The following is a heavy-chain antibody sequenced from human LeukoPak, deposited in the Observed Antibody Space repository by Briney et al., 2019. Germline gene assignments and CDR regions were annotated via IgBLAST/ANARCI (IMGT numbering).Heavy chain of an antibody. D-gene: IGHD3-9*01. V-gene: IGHV3-21*01. CDR1: GFTFSSYA. Sequence: GGSLRLSCATSGFTFSSYAMNWVRQAPGKGLEWVSSISGSSSYIYYADSVKGRFTISRDNAKDSLYLQMNSLRAEDTAVYYCARVDYDILTGYYIYAFDIWGQGTMVTVSS. J-gene: IGHJ3*02. CDR3: ARVDYDILTGYYIYAFDI. CDR2: ISGSSSYI.